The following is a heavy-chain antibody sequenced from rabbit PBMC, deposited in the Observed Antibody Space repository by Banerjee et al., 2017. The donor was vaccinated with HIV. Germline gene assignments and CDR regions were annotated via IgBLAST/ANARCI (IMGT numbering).Heavy chain of an antibody. Sequence: QEQLVESGGGLVQPEGSLTLTCTASGFSFSSSYYMCWVRQAPGKGLEWIGCIYTGSGSTNYASGAKGRFTISKTSSTMVTLQMTSLTAADTATYFCARDGAGDPGYGGSIWGQGTLVTVS. CDR3: ARDGAGDPGYGGSI. CDR1: GFSFSSSYY. J-gene: IGHJ2*01. D-gene: IGHD7-1*01. V-gene: IGHV1S45*01. CDR2: IYTGSGST.